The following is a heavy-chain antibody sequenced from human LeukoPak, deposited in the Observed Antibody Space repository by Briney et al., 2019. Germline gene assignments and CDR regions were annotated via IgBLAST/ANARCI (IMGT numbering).Heavy chain of an antibody. CDR2: ISESGDNT. D-gene: IGHD3-10*01. Sequence: GGSLRLSCVASGFTFASHAVSWVRQAPGKGLEWVSSISESGDNTYYADSVRGRFTISRDTSKNTLYLQMNSLRAEDTAVYYCAKLLGEAGGPWGQGTLVTVSS. CDR3: AKLLGEAGGP. J-gene: IGHJ5*02. CDR1: GFTFASHA. V-gene: IGHV3-23*01.